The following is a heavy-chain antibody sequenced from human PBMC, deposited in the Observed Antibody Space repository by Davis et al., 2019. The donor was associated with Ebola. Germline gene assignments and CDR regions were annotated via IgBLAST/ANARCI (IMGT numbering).Heavy chain of an antibody. CDR2: IIPMFGIL. V-gene: IGHV1-69*10. CDR1: GGTFTSYA. CDR3: AIDTEEVIIDYGMDV. Sequence: AASVKVSCKASGGTFTSYAISWVRQVPGQGLEWMGGIIPMFGILNYAQKFQDRVTITADKSTYTSDMELSSLRSDDTAVYYCAIDTEEVIIDYGMDVWGQGTTVTVSS. D-gene: IGHD2-21*01. J-gene: IGHJ6*02.